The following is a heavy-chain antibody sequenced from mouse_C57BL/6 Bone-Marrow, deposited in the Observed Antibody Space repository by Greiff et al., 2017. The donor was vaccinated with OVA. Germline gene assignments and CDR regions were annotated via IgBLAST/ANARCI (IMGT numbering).Heavy chain of an antibody. D-gene: IGHD1-1*01. V-gene: IGHV1-64*01. CDR2: IHPNSGST. CDR1: GYTFTSYW. J-gene: IGHJ3*01. Sequence: QVQLQQPGAELVKPGASVKLSCKASGYTFTSYWMHWVKQRPGQGLEWIGMIHPNSGSTNYNEKFKSKATLTVDKSSSTAYMRLSSLTSEDSAVYYCARWRDYYGRAFAYWGQGTLVTVSA. CDR3: ARWRDYYGRAFAY.